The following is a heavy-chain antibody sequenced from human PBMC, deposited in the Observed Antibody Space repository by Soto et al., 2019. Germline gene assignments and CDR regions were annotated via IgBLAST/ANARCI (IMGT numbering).Heavy chain of an antibody. CDR2: INAGNSDT. CDR1: GYTFTSYA. J-gene: IGHJ4*02. D-gene: IGHD1-1*01. V-gene: IGHV1-3*01. CDR3: ARGRYGDY. Sequence: ASVKVSCKASGYTFTSYAMHWVRQAPGQRLEWMGWINAGNSDTTYSQKFQGRVTITRDTSASTAYIELRSLRSDDTAVYYCARGRYGDYWGQGALVTVSS.